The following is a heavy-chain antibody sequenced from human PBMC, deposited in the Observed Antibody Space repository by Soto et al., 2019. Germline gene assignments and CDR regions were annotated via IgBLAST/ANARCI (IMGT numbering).Heavy chain of an antibody. D-gene: IGHD6-13*01. Sequence: SETLSLTCPVSGGSISSYDWSWIRQPPGKGLEWIGYIYYIGSSKYNPSLKSRVTISVDTSKNQFSLKLSSVTAADTAVYYCARHVAVAGPHTFDIWGQGTMVTVSS. V-gene: IGHV4-59*08. CDR3: ARHVAVAGPHTFDI. CDR2: IYYIGSS. CDR1: GGSISSYD. J-gene: IGHJ3*02.